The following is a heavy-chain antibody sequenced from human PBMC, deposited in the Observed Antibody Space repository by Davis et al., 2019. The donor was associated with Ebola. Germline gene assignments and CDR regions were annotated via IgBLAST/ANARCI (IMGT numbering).Heavy chain of an antibody. J-gene: IGHJ4*02. CDR1: GFTLRSYV. Sequence: PGGSLRLSCAVSGFTLRSYVVSWVRQAPGAGLELVSSMSTSGSKTDYGDSVKGRFTISRDNSMNILYLQMNSLRAEDTAVYYCAKKIPGNNPFDSWGQGTLVTVSS. D-gene: IGHD1-14*01. CDR3: AKKIPGNNPFDS. CDR2: MSTSGSKT. V-gene: IGHV3-23*01.